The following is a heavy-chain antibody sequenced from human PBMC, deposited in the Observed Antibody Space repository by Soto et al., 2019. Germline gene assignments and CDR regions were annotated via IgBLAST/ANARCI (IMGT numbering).Heavy chain of an antibody. J-gene: IGHJ4*02. Sequence: ASVKVSCKASGYTFTSYAMHWVRQAPGQRLEWMGWINAGNGNTKYSQKFQGRVTITRDTSASTAYMELSSLRSEDTAVYYCATTIFGVVTFDYWGQGTLVTVSS. CDR2: INAGNGNT. V-gene: IGHV1-3*01. CDR3: ATTIFGVVTFDY. D-gene: IGHD3-3*01. CDR1: GYTFTSYA.